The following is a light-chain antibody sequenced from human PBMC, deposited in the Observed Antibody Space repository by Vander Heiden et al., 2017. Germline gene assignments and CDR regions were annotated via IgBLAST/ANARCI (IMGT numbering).Light chain of an antibody. CDR3: QQYGSSPFT. Sequence: DIVLTQSPGTLSLSPGERATLSCRASQSVTNSYLAWYQQKPGQAPRLLIYGASSRATGIPDRFSGSGPGTDFTLTISRLEPEDFAVYYCQQYGSSPFTFGQGTKLEIK. CDR2: GAS. CDR1: QSVTNSY. V-gene: IGKV3-20*01. J-gene: IGKJ2*01.